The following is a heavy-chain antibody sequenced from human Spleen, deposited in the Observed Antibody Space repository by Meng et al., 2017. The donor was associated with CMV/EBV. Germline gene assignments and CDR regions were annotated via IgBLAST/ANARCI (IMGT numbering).Heavy chain of an antibody. CDR2: INHSGST. CDR3: ARGGGYTVTPVRSGGYYYGMDV. Sequence: YYWSWIRQPSGKGLEWIGEINHSGSTNYNPSLKSRVTISVDTSKNQFSLKLSSVTAADTAVYYCARGGGYTVTPVRSGGYYYGMDVWGQGTTVTVSS. D-gene: IGHD3-16*01. V-gene: IGHV4-34*01. J-gene: IGHJ6*02. CDR1: YY.